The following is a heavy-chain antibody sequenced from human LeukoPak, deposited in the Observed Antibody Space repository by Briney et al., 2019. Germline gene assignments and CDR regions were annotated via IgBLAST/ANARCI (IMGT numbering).Heavy chain of an antibody. V-gene: IGHV3-21*01. CDR3: ARFRSSRYWVDAFDI. Sequence: GGSLRLSCAASGFTFSSYSMNWVRQAPGKGLEWVSSINSDSSYIYYADSVKGRFTISRDNAKNLLYLQMNSLRDEDTAVYFCARFRSSRYWVDAFDIWGQGTMVIVSS. CDR2: INSDSSYI. CDR1: GFTFSSYS. D-gene: IGHD6-13*01. J-gene: IGHJ3*02.